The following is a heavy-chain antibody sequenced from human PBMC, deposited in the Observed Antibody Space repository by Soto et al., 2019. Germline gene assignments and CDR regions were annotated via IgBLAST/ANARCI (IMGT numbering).Heavy chain of an antibody. J-gene: IGHJ4*02. Sequence: QVQLQESGPGLVKPSETLSLTCTVSGGSISSYYWIWIRQPPGKGLELIGYIYYSGSTTYNPSLKSRVTISVDTSKNQFSLTLSSLTTADTAAYYCARHIHLWPSPHFYYWGQGTLVTVSS. CDR1: GGSISSYY. D-gene: IGHD5-18*01. V-gene: IGHV4-59*08. CDR3: ARHIHLWPSPHFYY. CDR2: IYYSGST.